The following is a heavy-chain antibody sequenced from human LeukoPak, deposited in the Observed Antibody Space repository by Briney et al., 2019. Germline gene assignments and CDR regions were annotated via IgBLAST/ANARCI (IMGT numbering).Heavy chain of an antibody. J-gene: IGHJ3*02. CDR2: INHSGST. CDR1: GGSFSGYY. Sequence: PSETLSLTCAVYGGSFSGYYWSWIRQPPGKGLEWIGEINHSGSTNYNPSLKSRVTISVDTSKNQFSLKLRSVTAADTALYYCARHVAAAGPYPYAFEIWGQGTMVTVSS. V-gene: IGHV4-34*01. D-gene: IGHD6-13*01. CDR3: ARHVAAAGPYPYAFEI.